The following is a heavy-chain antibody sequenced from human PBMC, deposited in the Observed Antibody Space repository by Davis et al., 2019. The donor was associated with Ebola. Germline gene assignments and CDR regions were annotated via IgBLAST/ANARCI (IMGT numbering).Heavy chain of an antibody. CDR3: VKNVEMAN. J-gene: IGHJ4*02. CDR1: GFTFSNYW. Sequence: GESLKISCAASGFTFSNYWMHWVRQAPGKGLVWISRINSDGSDMSYADSVKGRFTISRDNSKNTLYLQMSSLRAEDTAVYYCVKNVEMANWGQGTLVTVSS. CDR2: INSDGSDM. V-gene: IGHV3-74*01. D-gene: IGHD5-24*01.